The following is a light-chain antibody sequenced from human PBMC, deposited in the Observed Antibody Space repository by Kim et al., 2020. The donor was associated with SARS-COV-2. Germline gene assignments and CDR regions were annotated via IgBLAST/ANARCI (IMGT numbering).Light chain of an antibody. Sequence: SVGDRVTITCQASQDSSNYLNWYQQKPGKAPKLLIYDASNLETGVPSRFSGSGSGTDFTFTISSLQPEDIATYYCQQYDNLLPFTFGPGTKVDIK. J-gene: IGKJ3*01. CDR3: QQYDNLLPFT. V-gene: IGKV1-33*01. CDR2: DAS. CDR1: QDSSNY.